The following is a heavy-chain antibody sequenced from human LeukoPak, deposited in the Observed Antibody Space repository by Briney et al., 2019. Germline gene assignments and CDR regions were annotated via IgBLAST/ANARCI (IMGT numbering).Heavy chain of an antibody. J-gene: IGHJ6*02. CDR2: ISSSSSYI. CDR1: GFTFSSYS. Sequence: NPGGSLRLSCAASGFTFSSYSMNWVRQAPGKGLEWVSSISSSSSYIYYADSVKGRFTISRDNAKNSLYLQMNSLRAEDTAVYYCARELRGDKWERRRTGNYYGMDVWGQGTTVTVSS. CDR3: ARELRGDKWERRRTGNYYGMDV. V-gene: IGHV3-21*01. D-gene: IGHD1-26*01.